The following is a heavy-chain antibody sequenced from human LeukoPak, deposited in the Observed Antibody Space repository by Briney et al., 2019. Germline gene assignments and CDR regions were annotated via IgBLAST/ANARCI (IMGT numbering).Heavy chain of an antibody. V-gene: IGHV4-30-2*01. CDR2: IYHSGST. CDR3: ARAPGLDYGDYGRSYWYFDL. Sequence: SETLSLTCAVSGGSISSGGYSWSWIRQPPGKGLEWIGYIYHSGSTYYNPSPKSRVTISVDRSKNQFSLKLSSVTAADTAVYYCARAPGLDYGDYGRSYWYFDLWGRGTLVTVSS. D-gene: IGHD4-17*01. J-gene: IGHJ2*01. CDR1: GGSISSGGYS.